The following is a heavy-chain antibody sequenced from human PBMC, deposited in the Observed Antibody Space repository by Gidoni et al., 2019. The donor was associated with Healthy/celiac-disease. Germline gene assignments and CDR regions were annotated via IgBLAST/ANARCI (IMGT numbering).Heavy chain of an antibody. J-gene: IGHJ6*02. Sequence: QLQLVQSGAEVKKPGASVKVSCKASGYTFTGYYMHWVRQAPGQGLEWMGWINPDSGGTNYAQKFQGWVNMTRDTSISTAYMELSRLRSDDTAVYYCAREGYYGSGKLYYYYGMDVWGQGTTVTVSS. V-gene: IGHV1-2*04. CDR1: GYTFTGYY. D-gene: IGHD3-10*01. CDR3: AREGYYGSGKLYYYYGMDV. CDR2: INPDSGGT.